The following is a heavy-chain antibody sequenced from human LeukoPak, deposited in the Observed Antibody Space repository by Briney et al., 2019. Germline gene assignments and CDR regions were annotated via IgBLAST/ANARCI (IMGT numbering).Heavy chain of an antibody. J-gene: IGHJ5*02. D-gene: IGHD3-9*01. CDR2: IRSTRNTI. V-gene: IGHV3-48*03. CDR1: GFAFSSYE. CDR3: AKDVYYDSLTGSYRANYFDL. Sequence: PGGSLRLSCAASGFAFSSYEMNWVRQAPGKGLEWVSYIRSTRNTIYYADSVKGRFTISRDNSNNTLYLQMNSLRAEDTAVYYCAKDVYYDSLTGSYRANYFDLWGQGTLVIVSS.